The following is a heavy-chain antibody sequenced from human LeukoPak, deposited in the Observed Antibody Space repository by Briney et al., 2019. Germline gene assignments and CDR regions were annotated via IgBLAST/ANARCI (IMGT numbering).Heavy chain of an antibody. V-gene: IGHV3-21*01. CDR3: ATDYYDRSGDYTVDY. CDR2: ISSSSSYI. Sequence: GGSLRLSCAASGFTFSSYSVNWVRQAPGKGLEWVSSISSSSSYIYYADSVKGRFTISRDNAKNSLYLQLNSLRAEDTAVYYCATDYYDRSGDYTVDYWGQGTLVTVSS. CDR1: GFTFSSYS. J-gene: IGHJ4*02. D-gene: IGHD3-22*01.